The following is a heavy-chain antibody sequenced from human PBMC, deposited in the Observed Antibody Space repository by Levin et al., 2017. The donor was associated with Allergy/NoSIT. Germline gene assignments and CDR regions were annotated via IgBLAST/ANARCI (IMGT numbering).Heavy chain of an antibody. J-gene: IGHJ6*02. CDR2: TYFRSKWIN. CDR1: GDSVSSTTAA. Sequence: SPTLSLPCVISGDSVSSTTAAWNWIRQSPSRGLEWLGRTYFRSKWINEYAESVKSRISVNPDTSKNQFSLHLNSVTPDDTAVYYCTRNPGRGYGMDVWGQGTTVTVSS. CDR3: TRNPGRGYGMDV. V-gene: IGHV6-1*01.